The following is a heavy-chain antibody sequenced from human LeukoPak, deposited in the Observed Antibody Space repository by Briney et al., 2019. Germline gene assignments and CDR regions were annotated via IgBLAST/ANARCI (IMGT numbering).Heavy chain of an antibody. CDR2: ISSSSSYI. CDR1: GFTFSSYS. Sequence: PGGSLRLSCAASGFTFSSYSMNWVRQAPRKGLEWVSSISSSSSYIYYADSVKGRFTISRDNAKNSLYLQMNSLRAEDTAVYYCARFYDILAQFDYWGQGTLVTVSS. J-gene: IGHJ4*02. CDR3: ARFYDILAQFDY. V-gene: IGHV3-21*01. D-gene: IGHD3-9*01.